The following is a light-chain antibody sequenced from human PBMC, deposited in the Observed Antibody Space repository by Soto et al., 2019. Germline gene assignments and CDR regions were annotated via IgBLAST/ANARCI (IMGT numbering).Light chain of an antibody. CDR3: KQYDSLPYT. V-gene: IGKV1-33*01. CDR1: QDIREY. CDR2: DAY. J-gene: IGKJ5*01. Sequence: DIQRTQSPSSLSASVGDRVTITCQASQDIREYVNWYQLKPGKAPRLLIYDAYHLETGVQSKFSGSRSGTDFTFTIKGLQPEDIATYCCKQYDSLPYTFGQGTRLEI.